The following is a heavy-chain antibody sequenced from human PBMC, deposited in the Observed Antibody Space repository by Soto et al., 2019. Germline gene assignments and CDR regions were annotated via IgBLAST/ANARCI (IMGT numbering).Heavy chain of an antibody. CDR2: IIPIFGTA. J-gene: IGHJ6*02. CDR3: ARVDYYYGMDV. V-gene: IGHV1-69*05. CDR1: GGTFLSYA. Sequence: SVQVSCQASGGTFLSYAIRLMRQAPGQGLEWMGGIIPIFGTANYAQKFQGRVTMTRDTSTSTVYMELSSLRSEDTAVYYCARVDYYYGMDVWGQGTTVTVSS.